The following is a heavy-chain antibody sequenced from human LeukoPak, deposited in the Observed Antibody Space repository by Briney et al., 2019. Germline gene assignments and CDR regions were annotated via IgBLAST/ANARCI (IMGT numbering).Heavy chain of an antibody. CDR3: ATVTTIFGVVRPYYFDY. V-gene: IGHV1-8*01. Sequence: ASVKVSCKASGYTFTSYDINWVRQATGQGLEWMGWMNPNSGNTGYAQKFQGRVTMTRNTSISTAYMELSSLRSEDTAVYYCATVTTIFGVVRPYYFDYWGQGTLVTVSS. CDR2: MNPNSGNT. D-gene: IGHD3-3*01. J-gene: IGHJ4*02. CDR1: GYTFTSYD.